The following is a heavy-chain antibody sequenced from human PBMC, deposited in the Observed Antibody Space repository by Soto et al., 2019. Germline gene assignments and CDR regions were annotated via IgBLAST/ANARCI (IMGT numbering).Heavy chain of an antibody. CDR2: ISSSGSTI. D-gene: IGHD2-2*01. V-gene: IGHV3-11*01. J-gene: IGHJ6*03. CDR1: GFTFSDYY. CDR3: ARRWAVVVPAAKSSYYYYMDV. Sequence: QVQLVESGGGLVKPGGFLRLSCAASGFTFSDYYMSWIRQAPGKGLEWVSYISSSGSTIYYADSVKGRFTISRDNAKNSLYLQMNSLRAEDTAVYYCARRWAVVVPAAKSSYYYYMDVWGKGTTVTVSS.